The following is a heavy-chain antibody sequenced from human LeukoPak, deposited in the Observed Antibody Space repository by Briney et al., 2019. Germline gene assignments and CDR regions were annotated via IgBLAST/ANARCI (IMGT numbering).Heavy chain of an antibody. CDR1: GFTFSSYS. CDR3: ARDRGSGSSPWWFDS. Sequence: GGSLRLSCAASGFTFSSYSMNWVRQAPGKGLEWVSSISSSSSYIYYADSVKGRFTISRDDAKNTLYLQMNTLRAEDTAVYYCARDRGSGSSPWWFDSWGQGTLVTVSS. D-gene: IGHD3-10*01. V-gene: IGHV3-21*01. CDR2: ISSSSSYI. J-gene: IGHJ5*01.